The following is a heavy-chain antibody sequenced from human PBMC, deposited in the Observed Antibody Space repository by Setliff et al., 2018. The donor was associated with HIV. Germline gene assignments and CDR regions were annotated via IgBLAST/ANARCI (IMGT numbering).Heavy chain of an antibody. CDR2: IYYSGNT. CDR3: ARGGAVSADFDS. V-gene: IGHV4-59*01. J-gene: IGHJ5*01. D-gene: IGHD3-16*01. CDR1: GGSITGYY. Sequence: PSETLSLTCSVSGGSITGYYWSWIRQPPGKGLEWIGWIYYSGNTRYNPSLKSRVTISLDTSKNRFSLQLTSVTAADTAVYFCARGGAVSADFDSWGQGTLVTVSS.